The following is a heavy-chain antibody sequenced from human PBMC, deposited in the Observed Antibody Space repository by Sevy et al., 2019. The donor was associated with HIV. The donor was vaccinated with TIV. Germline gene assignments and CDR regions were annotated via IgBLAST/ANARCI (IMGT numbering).Heavy chain of an antibody. CDR1: GFTFSSYS. J-gene: IGHJ6*02. CDR2: ISSSSSYI. CDR3: ARDRADIVVVPAAMYGSYYYYGMDV. Sequence: GGSLRLSCAASGFTFSSYSMNWVRQAPGKGLEWVPSISSSSSYIYYADSVKGRFTISRDNAKNSLYLQMNSLRAEDTAVYYCARDRADIVVVPAAMYGSYYYYGMDVWGQGTTVTVSS. D-gene: IGHD2-2*01. V-gene: IGHV3-21*01.